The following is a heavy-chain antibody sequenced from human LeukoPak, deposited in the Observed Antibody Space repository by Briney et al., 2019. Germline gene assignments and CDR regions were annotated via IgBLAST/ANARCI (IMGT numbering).Heavy chain of an antibody. Sequence: PSETLSLTCTVSGGSISSFFWSWIRQPPGMGLEWIGYVYYSGSPNYNPSLKSRVTISVDTSKNQFSLNLSSVTAADTAVYYCARYSSGWRSFDIWGQGTMVTVSS. D-gene: IGHD6-19*01. CDR2: VYYSGSP. V-gene: IGHV4-59*01. J-gene: IGHJ3*02. CDR3: ARYSSGWRSFDI. CDR1: GGSISSFF.